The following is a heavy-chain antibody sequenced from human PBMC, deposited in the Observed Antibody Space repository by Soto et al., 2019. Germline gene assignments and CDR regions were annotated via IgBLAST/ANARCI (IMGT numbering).Heavy chain of an antibody. CDR3: AKDSNKYSSSLRGRYFDY. V-gene: IGHV3-23*01. Sequence: EVQLLESGGGLVQRGGSQRLSCAASGFTFTSYVMSWVRQAPGKGLGGVAGISGGGSTAFYADSVKGRFTISRDNAKNTLVLQMDSLRAEDTAIYYCAKDSNKYSSSLRGRYFDYWGQGTLVTVSS. CDR2: ISGGGSTA. J-gene: IGHJ4*02. D-gene: IGHD3-22*01. CDR1: GFTFTSYV.